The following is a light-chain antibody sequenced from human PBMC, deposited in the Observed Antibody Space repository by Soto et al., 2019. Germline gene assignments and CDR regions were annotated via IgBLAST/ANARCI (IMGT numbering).Light chain of an antibody. CDR3: QXXNYWPPWT. CDR2: DAS. J-gene: IGKJ1*01. V-gene: IGKV3-15*01. Sequence: IVMTQSPATLSVSPGERATLSCRASQSVXXXXAWYQQKPGQAPRLLIYDASTRATGIPARFSGSGSGTXFXXXXXXXXXXXXAVYCCQXXNYWPPWTFGQGTRVEIK. CDR1: QSVXXX.